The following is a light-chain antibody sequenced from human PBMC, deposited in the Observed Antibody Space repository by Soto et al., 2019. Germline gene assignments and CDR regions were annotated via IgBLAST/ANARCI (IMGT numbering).Light chain of an antibody. CDR2: DAS. J-gene: IGKJ5*01. CDR3: QQYSTYPNT. Sequence: DIQMTQSPSSLSAAVGDRVTITCRASQGISNYLAWSQQKPGKAPKSLIYDASSLRSGVPSKFSDSGFGTEFTLNISSLQPEDFATYYCQQYSTYPNTFGQGTRLEIK. V-gene: IGKV1-16*02. CDR1: QGISNY.